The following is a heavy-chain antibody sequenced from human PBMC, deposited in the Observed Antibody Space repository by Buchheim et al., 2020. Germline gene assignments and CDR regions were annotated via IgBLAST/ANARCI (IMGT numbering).Heavy chain of an antibody. Sequence: QVQLQESGPGLVKPSGTLSLTCAVSGGSISSSNWWSWVRQPPGKGLEWIGEIYHSGSTNYNPSLKSRVTISVDKSKNQFYLELNSVSDADAAVYYCARDWNSRGYFKGAFDMGGEGT. CDR1: GGSISSSNW. CDR3: ARDWNSRGYFKGAFDM. J-gene: IGHJ3*02. V-gene: IGHV4-4*02. CDR2: IYHSGST. D-gene: IGHD3-22*01.